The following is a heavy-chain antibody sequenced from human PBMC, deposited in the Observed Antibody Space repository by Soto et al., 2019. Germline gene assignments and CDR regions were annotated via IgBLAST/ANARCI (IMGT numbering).Heavy chain of an antibody. D-gene: IGHD3-22*01. J-gene: IGHJ6*02. CDR1: GFTFSSYA. CDR3: AKGQHSGYYWANYYYNMDV. CDR2: ISGSGGSA. V-gene: IGHV3-23*01. Sequence: PGGSLRLSCAASGFTFSSYALSWVRQAPGKGLEWVSSISGSGGSAYHADSVKGRFTISKDNSKNTLYLQMNSLRAEDTAVYYCAKGQHSGYYWANYYYNMDVWGQGTTVTVSS.